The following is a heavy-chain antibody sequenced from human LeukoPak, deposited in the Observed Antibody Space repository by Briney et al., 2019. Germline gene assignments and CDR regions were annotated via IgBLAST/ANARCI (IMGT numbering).Heavy chain of an antibody. V-gene: IGHV4-34*01. Sequence: SETLSLTCAVYGGSFSGYYWSWIRQPPGKGLEWIGEINHSGSTNYNPSLKSRVTISVDTSKNQFSLKLSSVAAADTAVYYCARGLAGSGKDYWGQGTLVTVSS. D-gene: IGHD3-10*01. CDR3: ARGLAGSGKDY. J-gene: IGHJ4*02. CDR2: INHSGST. CDR1: GGSFSGYY.